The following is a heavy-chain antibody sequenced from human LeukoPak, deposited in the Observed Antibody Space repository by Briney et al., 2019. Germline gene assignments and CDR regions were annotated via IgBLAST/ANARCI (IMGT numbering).Heavy chain of an antibody. V-gene: IGHV1-2*02. D-gene: IGHD4-17*01. J-gene: IGHJ5*02. CDR2: INPNSGGT. CDR1: GYTFTGYY. CDR3: ARSSTDGDWFDP. Sequence: GSVKVSCKASGYTFTGYYMHWVRQAPGQGLEWMGWINPNSGGTNYAQKFQGRVTMTRDTPISTAYMELSRLRSDDTAVYYCARSSTDGDWFDPWGQGTLVTVSS.